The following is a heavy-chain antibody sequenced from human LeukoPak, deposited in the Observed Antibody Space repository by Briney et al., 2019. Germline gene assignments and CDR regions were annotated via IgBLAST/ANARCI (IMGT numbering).Heavy chain of an antibody. CDR3: VKDTGRGDF. Sequence: GGSLRLSCAASGFIFSNYGMHWVRQAPGKGLEWVAFLRNDESEIFYADSVKGRFTISRDNSKNTLYLQMSSLRDEDTAVYYCVKDTGRGDFWGQGTQATVSS. V-gene: IGHV3-30*02. CDR1: GFIFSNYG. D-gene: IGHD1-14*01. CDR2: LRNDESEI. J-gene: IGHJ4*02.